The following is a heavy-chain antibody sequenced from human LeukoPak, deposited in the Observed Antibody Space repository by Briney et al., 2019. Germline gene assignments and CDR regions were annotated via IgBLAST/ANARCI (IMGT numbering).Heavy chain of an antibody. CDR3: ALRSPFDY. CDR1: GGTFSSYA. J-gene: IGHJ4*02. V-gene: IGHV1-69*04. CDR2: IIPILGIA. D-gene: IGHD4-17*01. Sequence: ASVKVPCKASGGTFSSYAISWVRQAPGQGLEWMGRIIPILGIANYAQKFQGRVTITADKSTSTAYMELSSLRSEDTAVYYCALRSPFDYWGQGTLVTVSS.